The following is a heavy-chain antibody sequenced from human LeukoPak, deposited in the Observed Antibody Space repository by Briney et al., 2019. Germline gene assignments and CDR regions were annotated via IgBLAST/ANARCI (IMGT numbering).Heavy chain of an antibody. CDR2: TYYSGST. Sequence: PPESRSPTCTVAAGSISSISYDWGWIRHPPGKGLEWFGRTYYSGSTHYNPSLKSGVTISVDTSTNAHSTKMCSVTDADTAVYYCARVCSGTSCYPNWFAPWGQGTLVTVSS. D-gene: IGHD2-2*01. CDR1: AGSISSISYD. CDR3: ARVCSGTSCYPNWFAP. V-gene: IGHV4-39*01. J-gene: IGHJ5*02.